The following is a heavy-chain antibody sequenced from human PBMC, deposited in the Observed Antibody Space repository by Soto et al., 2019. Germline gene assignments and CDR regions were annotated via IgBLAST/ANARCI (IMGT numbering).Heavy chain of an antibody. D-gene: IGHD6-13*01. CDR2: IYHSGST. CDR1: GGSISSGGYS. V-gene: IGHV4-30-2*01. CDR3: ARVAGSWIDY. J-gene: IGHJ4*02. Sequence: SETLSLTCAVSGGSISSGGYSWSWIRQPPGKGLEWIGYIYHSGSTYYNPSLKSRVTISVDRSKNQFSLKLSSVTAADTAVYYCARVAGSWIDYWGQGTLVTVSS.